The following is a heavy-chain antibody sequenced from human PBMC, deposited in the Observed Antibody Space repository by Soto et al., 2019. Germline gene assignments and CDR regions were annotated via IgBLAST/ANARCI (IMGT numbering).Heavy chain of an antibody. D-gene: IGHD5-18*01. J-gene: IGHJ4*02. CDR2: ISYDGSNK. V-gene: IGHV3-30-3*01. CDR1: GFTFSSYA. CDR3: ARDKELWEYYFDY. Sequence: GGSLRLSCAASGFTFSSYAMHWVRQAPGKGLEWVAVISYDGSNKYYADSVKGRFTISRDNSKNTLYLQMNSLRAEDTAVYYCARDKELWEYYFDYWGQGTLVTVSS.